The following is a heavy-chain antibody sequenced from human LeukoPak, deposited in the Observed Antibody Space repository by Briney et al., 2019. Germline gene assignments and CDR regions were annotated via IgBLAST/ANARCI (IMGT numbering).Heavy chain of an antibody. CDR2: IYSGGST. CDR1: GFTVSSNY. Sequence: PGGSLRLSCAASGFTVSSNYMSWVRQAPGKGLEWVSVIYSGGSTYYADSVKGRFTISRDNSKNTLYLQMNSLRAEDTAVYYCARDLDYGGRGLDSWGQGTLVIVSS. D-gene: IGHD4-23*01. J-gene: IGHJ4*02. CDR3: ARDLDYGGRGLDS. V-gene: IGHV3-66*01.